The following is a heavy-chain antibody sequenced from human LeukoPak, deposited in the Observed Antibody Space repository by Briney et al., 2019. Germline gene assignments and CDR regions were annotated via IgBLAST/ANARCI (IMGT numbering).Heavy chain of an antibody. V-gene: IGHV3-30*02. CDR3: AKVKGSSWYESGRDSWRN. Sequence: GGSLRLSCAASGFTFSSYGMHWVRQAPGKGLEWVAFIRYDGSNKYYADSVKGRFTISRDNSKDTLYLQMNSLRAEDTAVYYCAKVKGSSWYESGRDSWRNWGQGTLVTVSS. D-gene: IGHD6-13*01. J-gene: IGHJ4*02. CDR2: IRYDGSNK. CDR1: GFTFSSYG.